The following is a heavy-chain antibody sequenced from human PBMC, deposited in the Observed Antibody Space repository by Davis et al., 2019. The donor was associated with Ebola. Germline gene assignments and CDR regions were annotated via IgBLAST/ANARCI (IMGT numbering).Heavy chain of an antibody. V-gene: IGHV3-64*01. CDR3: AKDTSNVWFDV. Sequence: PGGSLRLSCAASGFTFSSYAMHWVRQAPGKGLEHVSSVSNNGGNTFYANSVEGRFTISRDNSMNTLHLQMNSLRVEDTAIYYCAKDTSNVWFDVWGQGTMVTVSS. D-gene: IGHD6-19*01. CDR2: VSNNGGNT. CDR1: GFTFSSYA. J-gene: IGHJ3*01.